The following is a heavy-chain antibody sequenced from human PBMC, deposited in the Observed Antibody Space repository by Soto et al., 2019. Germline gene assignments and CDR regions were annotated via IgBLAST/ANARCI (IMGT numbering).Heavy chain of an antibody. Sequence: QVHLVESGGGVVQPGRSLRLSCAASGFTFSTYAMHWVRQAPGKGLEWVATISDDGTNKYYADSVKGRFTISRDNSKDTLDLQMNSLRAEDTAVYYCPREGHGDWFDPWGQGTLVNVSS. CDR3: PREGHGDWFDP. J-gene: IGHJ5*02. V-gene: IGHV3-30-3*01. D-gene: IGHD3-10*01. CDR2: ISDDGTNK. CDR1: GFTFSTYA.